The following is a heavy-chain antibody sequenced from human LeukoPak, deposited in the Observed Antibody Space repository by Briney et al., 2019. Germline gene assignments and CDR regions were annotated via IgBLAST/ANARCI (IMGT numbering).Heavy chain of an antibody. J-gene: IGHJ4*02. Sequence: GGSLRLSCAASGFTFSDYSMNWVRQAPGRGLEWVSSISSTSSYIYYADSVKGRFTISRDNVKNSLYLQMNSLKAEDTAVYYCTRDRFYYFDHWGQGTLVTVSP. CDR2: ISSTSSYI. V-gene: IGHV3-21*04. CDR1: GFTFSDYS. CDR3: TRDRFYYFDH.